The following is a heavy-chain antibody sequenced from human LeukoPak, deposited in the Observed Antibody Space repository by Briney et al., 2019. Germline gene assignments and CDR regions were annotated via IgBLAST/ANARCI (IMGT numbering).Heavy chain of an antibody. CDR1: GYTFTSYG. Sequence: ASVKVSCKASGYTFTSYGISWVRQAPGQGLEWMGWISAYNGNTNYAQKLQGRVTMTTDTSTSTAYMELRSLRSDDTAVYYCARVLSEYYDFWSGYSAPDYYYYMDVWGKGTTVTVSS. J-gene: IGHJ6*03. CDR3: ARVLSEYYDFWSGYSAPDYYYYMDV. CDR2: ISAYNGNT. V-gene: IGHV1-18*01. D-gene: IGHD3-3*01.